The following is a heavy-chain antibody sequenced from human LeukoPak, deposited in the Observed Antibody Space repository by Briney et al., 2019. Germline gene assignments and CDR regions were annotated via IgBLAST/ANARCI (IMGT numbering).Heavy chain of an antibody. J-gene: IGHJ3*02. V-gene: IGHV4-4*07. CDR3: ARDLDYYDSSGYPSLDAFDI. D-gene: IGHD3-22*01. CDR1: GGSISSYY. Sequence: NPSETLSLTCTASGGSISSYYWSWIWQPAGKGLEWIGRIYTSGSTNYNPSLKSRVTMSVDTSKNQFSLKLSSVTAADTAVYYCARDLDYYDSSGYPSLDAFDIWGQGTMVTVSS. CDR2: IYTSGST.